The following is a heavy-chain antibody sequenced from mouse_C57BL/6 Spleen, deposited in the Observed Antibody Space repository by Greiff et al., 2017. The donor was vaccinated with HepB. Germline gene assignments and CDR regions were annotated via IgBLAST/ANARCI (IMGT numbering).Heavy chain of an antibody. CDR3: ARSEDYGNYAMDY. CDR2: INPSSGYT. Sequence: QVQLKQSGAELAKPGASVKLSCKASGYTFTSYWMHWVKQRPGQGLEWIGYINPSSGYTKYNQKFKDKAPLTADKSSSTAYMQLSSLTYEDAAVYYCARSEDYGNYAMDYWGQGTSVTVSS. CDR1: GYTFTSYW. J-gene: IGHJ4*01. D-gene: IGHD2-1*01. V-gene: IGHV1-7*01.